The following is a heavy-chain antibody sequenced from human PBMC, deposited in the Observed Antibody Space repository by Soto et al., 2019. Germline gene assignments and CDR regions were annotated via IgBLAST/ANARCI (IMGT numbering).Heavy chain of an antibody. J-gene: IGHJ3*01. CDR2: IYDSGIT. Sequence: QVQLQESGPGLVKPSQTLSLACTVSGGSVGSGEYYYSWIRQPPGKGLEWIGYIYDSGITNYTPSIKGRVTMSLDRSNNQVSLKLSSVTAADTAVYFWARDVAHGYTENVWGQGTMVTVSS. CDR1: GGSVGSGEYY. V-gene: IGHV4-30-4*01. D-gene: IGHD5-18*01. CDR3: ARDVAHGYTENV.